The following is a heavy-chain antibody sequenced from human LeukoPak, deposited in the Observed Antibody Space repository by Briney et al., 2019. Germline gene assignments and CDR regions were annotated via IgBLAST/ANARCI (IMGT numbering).Heavy chain of an antibody. CDR2: IWHDGSKK. CDR3: ARDKSLNRAVAGTLDY. Sequence: GRSLRLSCTASRFTFSSHGMNWVRQAPGKGLEWVALIWHDGSKKYYADSVKGRFTISRDNSKNTLYLQMSSLRDEDTAVYYCARDKSLNRAVAGTLDYWGQGTLVTVSS. J-gene: IGHJ4*02. D-gene: IGHD6-19*01. V-gene: IGHV3-33*01. CDR1: RFTFSSHG.